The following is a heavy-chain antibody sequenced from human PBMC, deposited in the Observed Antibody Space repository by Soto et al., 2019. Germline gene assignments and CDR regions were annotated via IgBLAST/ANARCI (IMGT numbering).Heavy chain of an antibody. Sequence: GGSLRLSCAASGFTFSSYGMHWVRQAPGKGLEWVAVIWYDGSNKYYADSVKGRFTISRDNSKNTLYLQMNSLRAEDTAVYYCARDMAAAGIFSYYYYMDVWGKGTTVTVSS. CDR3: ARDMAAAGIFSYYYYMDV. CDR1: GFTFSSYG. CDR2: IWYDGSNK. V-gene: IGHV3-33*01. J-gene: IGHJ6*03. D-gene: IGHD6-13*01.